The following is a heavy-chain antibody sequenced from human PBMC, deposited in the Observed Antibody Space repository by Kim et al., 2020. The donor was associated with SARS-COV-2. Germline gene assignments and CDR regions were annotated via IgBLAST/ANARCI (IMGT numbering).Heavy chain of an antibody. Sequence: GGSLRLSCAASGFTFSSYAMSWVRQAPGKGLEWVSAISGSGGSTYYADSVKGRFTISRDNSKNTLYLQMNSLRAEDTAVYYCAKPSRHYYDSSGYYWDYWGQGTLVTVSS. J-gene: IGHJ4*02. CDR1: GFTFSSYA. CDR3: AKPSRHYYDSSGYYWDY. V-gene: IGHV3-23*01. CDR2: ISGSGGST. D-gene: IGHD3-22*01.